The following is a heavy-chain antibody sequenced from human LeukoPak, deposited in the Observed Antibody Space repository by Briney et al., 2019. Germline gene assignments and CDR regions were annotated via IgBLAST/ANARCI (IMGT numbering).Heavy chain of an antibody. Sequence: GESLKISCKGSGYSFASYWIGWVRQMPGKGLECMGIIYPGDSDTRYSPSFQGQVTISADKSISAAYLQWSSLKASDTATYYCARRSYYDSSGYASDGFDIWGQGTMVTVSS. D-gene: IGHD3-22*01. V-gene: IGHV5-51*01. CDR2: IYPGDSDT. J-gene: IGHJ3*02. CDR1: GYSFASYW. CDR3: ARRSYYDSSGYASDGFDI.